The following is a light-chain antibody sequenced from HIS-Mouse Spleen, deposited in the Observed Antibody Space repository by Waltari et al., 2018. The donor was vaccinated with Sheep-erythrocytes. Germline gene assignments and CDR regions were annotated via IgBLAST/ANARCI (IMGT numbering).Light chain of an antibody. Sequence: SYELPQPPSVSVSPGQTASITCSGDKLGDKYACWYQQKPGQSPVLVIYQDSKRPSGIPERFSGSNSGNTATLAISGTQAMDEADDYCQAWDSSSWVFGGGTKLTVL. CDR1: KLGDKY. CDR3: QAWDSSSWV. CDR2: QDS. J-gene: IGLJ3*02. V-gene: IGLV3-1*01.